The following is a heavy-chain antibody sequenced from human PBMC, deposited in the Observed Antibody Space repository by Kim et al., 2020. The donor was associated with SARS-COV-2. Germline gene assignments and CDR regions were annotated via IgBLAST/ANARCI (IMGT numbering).Heavy chain of an antibody. CDR3: ARGPQWELLALDY. CDR1: GFTFSSYW. V-gene: IGHV3-74*01. J-gene: IGHJ4*02. Sequence: GGFLRLSCAASGFTFSSYWMHWVRQAPGKWLVWVSRINSDGSSTSYADSVKGRFTISRDNAKNTLYLQMNSLRAEDTAVYYCARGPQWELLALDYWGQGTLVTVSS. CDR2: INSDGSST. D-gene: IGHD1-26*01.